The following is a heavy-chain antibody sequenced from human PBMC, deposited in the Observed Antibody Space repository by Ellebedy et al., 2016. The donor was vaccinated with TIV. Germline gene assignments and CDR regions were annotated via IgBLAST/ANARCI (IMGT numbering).Heavy chain of an antibody. CDR2: MSGRDGNT. J-gene: IGHJ4*02. CDR1: GFTFSNYA. Sequence: GGSLRLSXAASGFTFSNYAMSWVRQAPGKGLEWVSTMSGRDGNTFFAHSVKGRFTISRDNSKNTVSLQMNSLRAEDTAVYYCAKMVGYCSRTNCWYLDYWGQGTLVTVSS. V-gene: IGHV3-23*01. D-gene: IGHD2-2*01. CDR3: AKMVGYCSRTNCWYLDY.